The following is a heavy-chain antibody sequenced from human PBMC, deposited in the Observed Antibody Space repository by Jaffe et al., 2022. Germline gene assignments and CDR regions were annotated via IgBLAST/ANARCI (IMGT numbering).Heavy chain of an antibody. CDR3: ARGFYRWQRYCSGGSCPNWFDP. D-gene: IGHD2-15*01. Sequence: QVQLQQWGAGLLKPSETLSLTCAVYGGSFSGYYWSWIRQPPGKGLEWIGEINHSGSTNYNPSLKSRVTISVDTSKNQFSLKLSSVTAADTAVYYCARGFYRWQRYCSGGSCPNWFDPWGQGTLVTVSS. CDR2: INHSGST. CDR1: GGSFSGYY. V-gene: IGHV4-34*01. J-gene: IGHJ5*02.